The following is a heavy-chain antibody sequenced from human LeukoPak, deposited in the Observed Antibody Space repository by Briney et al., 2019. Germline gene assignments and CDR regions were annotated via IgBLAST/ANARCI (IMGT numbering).Heavy chain of an antibody. D-gene: IGHD1-7*01. CDR1: GYTFTSYD. J-gene: IGHJ6*02. Sequence: ASVKVSCKASGYTFTSYDINWVRQATGQGLEWMGWMNPNSGNTGYAQKFQGRVTMTRNTSISTAYMELSSLRSEDTAVYYCARSPAPWNYGVVNYYYYGVDVWGQGTTVTVSS. CDR2: MNPNSGNT. V-gene: IGHV1-8*01. CDR3: ARSPAPWNYGVVNYYYYGVDV.